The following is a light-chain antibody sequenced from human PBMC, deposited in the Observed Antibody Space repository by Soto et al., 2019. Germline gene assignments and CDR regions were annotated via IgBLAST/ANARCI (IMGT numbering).Light chain of an antibody. CDR2: EVS. V-gene: IGLV2-14*01. J-gene: IGLJ3*02. CDR1: SSDIGSNNY. CDR3: SSYTTTTRL. Sequence: QSALTQPASVSGSPGQSITISCTGTSSDIGSNNYVSWFQQRPGKAPTLIIYEVSNRPSGVSTHFSGSKSGNTASLTISGLLPEVEAEYYCSSYTTTTRLFGGGTKVTVL.